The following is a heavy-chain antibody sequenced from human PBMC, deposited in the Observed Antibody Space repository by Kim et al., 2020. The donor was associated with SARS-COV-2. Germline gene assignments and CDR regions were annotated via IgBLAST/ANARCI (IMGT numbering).Heavy chain of an antibody. CDR1: GDSIGTYY. J-gene: IGHJ5*02. V-gene: IGHV4-59*13. CDR2: INNIGRT. Sequence: SETLSLTCTVSGDSIGTYYWTWIRQPPGRGLEWIGYINNIGRTNYNSSLKSRVTISLDISKNEFTLRLSSVTAADTAIYYCAREMVGATGWFDAWGQGTLVTVSS. CDR3: AREMVGATGWFDA. D-gene: IGHD1-26*01.